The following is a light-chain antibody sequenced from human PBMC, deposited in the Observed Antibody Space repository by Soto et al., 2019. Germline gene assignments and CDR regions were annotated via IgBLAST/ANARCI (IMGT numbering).Light chain of an antibody. Sequence: EIVMTQSPDTLSVSPGERATLSCRASQSVSSKLAWYQQKPGQAPRLLIYGAFTRATGFPAMFSGSGSGTECTLTISSLQSEDFAVYYCQQYNNWPGTFGQGTK. J-gene: IGKJ1*01. V-gene: IGKV3-15*01. CDR2: GAF. CDR1: QSVSSK. CDR3: QQYNNWPGT.